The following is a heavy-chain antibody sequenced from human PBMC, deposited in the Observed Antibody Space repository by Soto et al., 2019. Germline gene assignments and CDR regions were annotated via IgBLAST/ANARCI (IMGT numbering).Heavy chain of an antibody. J-gene: IGHJ3*02. CDR3: AKRLEGATLGAVDAFDI. CDR2: ISGSGGST. Sequence: HPGGSLRLSCAASGFTFSSYAMSWVRQAPGKGLEWVSAISGSGGSTYYADSVKGRFTISRDNSKNTLYLQMNSLRAEDTAVYYCAKRLEGATLGAVDAFDIWGQGTMVTVSS. D-gene: IGHD1-26*01. V-gene: IGHV3-23*01. CDR1: GFTFSSYA.